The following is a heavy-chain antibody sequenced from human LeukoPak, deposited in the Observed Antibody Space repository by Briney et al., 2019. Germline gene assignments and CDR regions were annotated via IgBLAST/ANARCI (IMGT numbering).Heavy chain of an antibody. CDR1: GFSLSDHY. CDR2: VRNKPNGYTT. J-gene: IGHJ4*02. V-gene: IGHV3-72*01. D-gene: IGHD4-17*01. CDR3: TSVRHGDYFDY. Sequence: GGSLRLSCAASGFSLSDHYMDWVRQAPGKGLEWVGRVRNKPNGYTTDYGTSVKGRFTISRDDSKNSLYLQMNSLTGEDTAVYYCTSVRHGDYFDYWGQGALVSVSS.